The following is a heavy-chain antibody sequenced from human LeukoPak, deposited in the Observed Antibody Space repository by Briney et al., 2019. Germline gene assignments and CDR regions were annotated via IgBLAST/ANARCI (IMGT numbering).Heavy chain of an antibody. V-gene: IGHV4-38-2*02. J-gene: IGHJ5*02. CDR3: ARSKAHLTTSWYGTWYDP. D-gene: IGHD6-13*01. Sequence: PSETLSLTCTISGYSVSSGYSWGWIGQPPGKGLEGIGSMYHSGDTYYNPSLRSRVPISLDTSKNQLSLKLSSVTGADTAVYYCARSKAHLTTSWYGTWYDPWGQGTLVTVSS. CDR2: MYHSGDT. CDR1: GYSVSSGYS.